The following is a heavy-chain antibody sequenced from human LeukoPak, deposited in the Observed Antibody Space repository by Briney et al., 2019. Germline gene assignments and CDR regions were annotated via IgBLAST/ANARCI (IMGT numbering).Heavy chain of an antibody. CDR2: IHDSGSA. D-gene: IGHD2-15*01. Sequence: SETLSLTCAISGGSIGSYYWSWIRQPPGKGLEWIGYIHDSGSAKYNPSLKSRVTMSVDTSRNHLSLKLTSVTAADTAVYYCARDWDCSGGRCVNCFDPWGQGTLVIVSS. CDR3: ARDWDCSGGRCVNCFDP. CDR1: GGSIGSYY. J-gene: IGHJ5*02. V-gene: IGHV4-59*01.